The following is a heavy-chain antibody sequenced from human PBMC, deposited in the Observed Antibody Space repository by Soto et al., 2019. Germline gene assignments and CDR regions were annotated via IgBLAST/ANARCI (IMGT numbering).Heavy chain of an antibody. CDR3: AKGVVREPAYFDD. Sequence: QVQMVESGGGVAQPGGSLRLSCAVSGFTFSAFAMYWVRQAPGKGLEWVALISYDGRNEDYAESVRGRFTNSRDNSKNTLYLDMNSLSAEDSAVYFCAKGVVREPAYFDDWGQGTLVTVSS. V-gene: IGHV3-30*18. J-gene: IGHJ4*02. CDR2: ISYDGRNE. D-gene: IGHD3-10*01. CDR1: GFTFSAFA.